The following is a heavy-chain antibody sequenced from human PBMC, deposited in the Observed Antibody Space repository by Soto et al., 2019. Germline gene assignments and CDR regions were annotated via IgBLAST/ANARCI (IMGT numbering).Heavy chain of an antibody. Sequence: EVQLVESGGGLVQPGGSLRLSCAASGFTFSSYAMNWVRQAPGKGLEWVSNISSSSSTIYYADSVKGRFTISRDNAKNSLYLQMNNLGAEDTAVYFCARVGGYSSSSGLLRNYYNYMDVWGKGTTVTVSS. CDR3: ARVGGYSSSSGLLRNYYNYMDV. J-gene: IGHJ6*03. CDR1: GFTFSSYA. D-gene: IGHD6-6*01. V-gene: IGHV3-48*01. CDR2: ISSSSSTI.